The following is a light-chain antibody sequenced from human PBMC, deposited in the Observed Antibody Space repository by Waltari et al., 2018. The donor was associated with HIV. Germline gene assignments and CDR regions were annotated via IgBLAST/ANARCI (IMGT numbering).Light chain of an antibody. Sequence: QSALTQPPSASGSPGQSVPISCTGTTKDVGLYHYVSWYQQNPGEAPKLIIFEVSKRPSGVPDRFSGSKSGNTASLTVSGLQSEDEADYFCSSYAGSNTLLFGGGTKLTVL. CDR3: SSYAGSNTLL. CDR2: EVS. V-gene: IGLV2-8*01. J-gene: IGLJ2*01. CDR1: TKDVGLYHY.